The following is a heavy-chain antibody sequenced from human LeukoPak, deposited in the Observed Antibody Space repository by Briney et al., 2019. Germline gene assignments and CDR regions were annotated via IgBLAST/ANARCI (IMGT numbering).Heavy chain of an antibody. CDR2: INHSGST. J-gene: IGHJ4*02. CDR3: ARAIIDSTGEDY. Sequence: SETLSLTCAVYGGSFSGYYWSWIRQPPGKGLEWIGEINHSGSTNYNPSLKSRVTISVDTSKNQFSLKLSSVTAADTAVYYCARAIIDSTGEDYWGQGTLVTVSS. CDR1: GGSFSGYY. D-gene: IGHD2/OR15-2a*01. V-gene: IGHV4-34*01.